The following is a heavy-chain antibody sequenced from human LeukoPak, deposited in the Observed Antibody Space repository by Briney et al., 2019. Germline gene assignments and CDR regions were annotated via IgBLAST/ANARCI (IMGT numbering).Heavy chain of an antibody. V-gene: IGHV1-18*04. CDR2: ISAYNGNT. J-gene: IGHJ4*02. Sequence: ASVKVSCKAPGYTFTSYGISWVRQAPGQGLEWMGWISAYNGNTNYAQKLQGRVTMTTDTSTSTAYMELRSLRSDDTAVYYCARETLYYDILTGYPDYWGQGTLVTVSS. CDR3: ARETLYYDILTGYPDY. D-gene: IGHD3-9*01. CDR1: GYTFTSYG.